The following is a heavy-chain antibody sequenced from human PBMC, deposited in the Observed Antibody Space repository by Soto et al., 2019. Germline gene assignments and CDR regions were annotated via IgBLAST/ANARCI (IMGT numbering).Heavy chain of an antibody. CDR2: ISAYNGNT. J-gene: IGHJ5*02. D-gene: IGHD3-22*01. V-gene: IGHV1-18*01. Sequence: ASVKVSCKASGYTFTSYGISWVRQAPGQGLEWMGWISAYNGNTNYAQKLQGRVTMTTDTSTSTAYMELRSLRSDDTAVYYWARDNDPQYYHDSSGYTVGWFDPWGQGT. CDR3: ARDNDPQYYHDSSGYTVGWFDP. CDR1: GYTFTSYG.